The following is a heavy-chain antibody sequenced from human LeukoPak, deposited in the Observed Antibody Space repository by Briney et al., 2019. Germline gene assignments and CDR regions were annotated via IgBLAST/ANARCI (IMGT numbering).Heavy chain of an antibody. D-gene: IGHD3-10*01. CDR2: ISSSCTTI. Sequence: PGGSLRLSCAASGFTFSSYEMNWVRQAAGKGLEWGSYISSSCTTIYYAASVKGRFTISRDNAKNSLYLQMNRLRAEDTAVYYCARVRVLWFGEIDYWGQGTLVTVSS. J-gene: IGHJ4*02. V-gene: IGHV3-48*03. CDR3: ARVRVLWFGEIDY. CDR1: GFTFSSYE.